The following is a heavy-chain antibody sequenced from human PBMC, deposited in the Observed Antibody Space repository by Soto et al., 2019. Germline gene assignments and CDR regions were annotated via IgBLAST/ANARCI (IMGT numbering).Heavy chain of an antibody. D-gene: IGHD3-10*01. CDR1: GGSITGRDYY. CDR2: IYYSGST. CDR3: ENAVRFGELLDWFDP. J-gene: IGHJ5*02. Sequence: SETLSLTCAVSGGSITGRDYYWSWIRQHPGKGLEWIGYIYYSGSTYYNPSLTSRLTISLDTSKNHFSLKLSSVTAADTAVYYCENAVRFGELLDWFDPWGQGTLVTVSS. V-gene: IGHV4-31*11.